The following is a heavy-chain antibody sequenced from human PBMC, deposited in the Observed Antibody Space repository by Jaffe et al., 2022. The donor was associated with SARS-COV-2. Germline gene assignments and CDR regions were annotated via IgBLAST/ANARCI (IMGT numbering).Heavy chain of an antibody. J-gene: IGHJ6*02. D-gene: IGHD3-3*01. CDR3: ARLKGGVFRPTGRDGLDV. V-gene: IGHV5-51*01. Sequence: EVQLTQSGAEVKKPGESLKISCKASEFSISNYWIAWVRQMPGKGLEWMGIIYPGDSDTRYTPSFQGQVSISADKSISSVFLQWSSLKAADTAIYYCARLKGGVFRPTGRDGLDVWGQGTTVIVSS. CDR1: EFSISNYW. CDR2: IYPGDSDT.